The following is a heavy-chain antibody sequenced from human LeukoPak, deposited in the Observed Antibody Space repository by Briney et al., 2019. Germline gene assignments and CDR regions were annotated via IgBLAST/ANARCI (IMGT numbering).Heavy chain of an antibody. CDR3: ARVMGSSYLNWFDP. J-gene: IGHJ5*02. D-gene: IGHD6-13*01. CDR1: GFTFSSYN. CDR2: ITSSSSYI. V-gene: IGHV3-21*04. Sequence: GGSLRLSCAASGFTFSSYNMNWVRQAPGKGLEWVSSITSSSSYIYYADSVKGRFTISRDNAKNSLYLQMNSLRAEDTALYHCARVMGSSYLNWFDPWGQGTLVTVSS.